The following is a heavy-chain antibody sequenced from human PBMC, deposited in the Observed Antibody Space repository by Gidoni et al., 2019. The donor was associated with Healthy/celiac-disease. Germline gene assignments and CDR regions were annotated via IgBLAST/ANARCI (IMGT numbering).Heavy chain of an antibody. CDR2: ISYDGSNK. V-gene: IGHV3-30*18. CDR3: AKDNVGATAY. J-gene: IGHJ4*02. CDR1: GFPFSSYG. Sequence: QVQLVESGGGVVQPGRSLRLSCAASGFPFSSYGMHWVRQAPGKGLEWVAVISYDGSNKYYADSVKGRLTISRDNSKNTLYLQMNSLRAEDTAVYYCAKDNVGATAYWGQGTLVTVSS. D-gene: IGHD1-26*01.